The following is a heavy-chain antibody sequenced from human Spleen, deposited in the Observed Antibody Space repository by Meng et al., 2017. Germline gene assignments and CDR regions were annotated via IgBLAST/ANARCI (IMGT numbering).Heavy chain of an antibody. CDR3: ARLYSYGKRLDY. CDR1: GGSISSYY. CDR2: IYYSGST. D-gene: IGHD5-18*01. J-gene: IGHJ4*02. Sequence: SETLSLTCTVSGGSISSYYWSWIRQPPGKGLEWIGYIYYSGSTNYNPSLKSRVTISVDTSKNQFSLKLSSVTAADTAVYYCARLYSYGKRLDYWGQGALVTVSS. V-gene: IGHV4-59*12.